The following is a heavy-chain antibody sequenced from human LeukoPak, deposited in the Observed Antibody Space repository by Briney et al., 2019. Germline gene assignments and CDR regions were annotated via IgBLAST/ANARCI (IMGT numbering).Heavy chain of an antibody. CDR1: GGSISSGDYY. J-gene: IGHJ3*02. V-gene: IGHV4-30-4*08. CDR2: IYYSGST. Sequence: PSETLSLTCTVSGGSISSGDYYWSWIRQPPGKGLEWIGYIYYSGSTYYNPSLKSRVTISVDTSKNQFSLKLSSATAADTAVYYCARRDTRDAFDIWGQGTMVTVSS. D-gene: IGHD3-3*01. CDR3: ARRDTRDAFDI.